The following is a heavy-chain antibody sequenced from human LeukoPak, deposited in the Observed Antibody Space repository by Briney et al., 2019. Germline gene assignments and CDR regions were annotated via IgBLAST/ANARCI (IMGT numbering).Heavy chain of an antibody. D-gene: IGHD6-19*01. Sequence: SETLSLTCTVSGGSISSSSYYWGWIRQPPGKGLEWIGSIYYTGSTYYNPSLTSRVTISVDTSKNQFSLRLSSVTAADTAVYYCARQETSSGWFENWFDPWGQGTLVTVSS. CDR2: IYYTGST. CDR3: ARQETSSGWFENWFDP. V-gene: IGHV4-39*01. CDR1: GGSISSSSYY. J-gene: IGHJ5*02.